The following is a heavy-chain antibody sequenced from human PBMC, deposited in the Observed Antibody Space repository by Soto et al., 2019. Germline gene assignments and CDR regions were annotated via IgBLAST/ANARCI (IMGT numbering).Heavy chain of an antibody. D-gene: IGHD2-15*01. J-gene: IGHJ6*02. CDR1: GYGFTSYW. Sequence: GESLKISCKASGYGFTSYWIGWVRQMPGKGLEWMGIIYPGDSDTKYSPSFQGQVTISADKSISTAYLQWSSLRASDTAVYYCARHQGACTGGSCYRASWYFYSMDVWGQGTTVTVSS. CDR2: IYPGDSDT. CDR3: ARHQGACTGGSCYRASWYFYSMDV. V-gene: IGHV5-51*01.